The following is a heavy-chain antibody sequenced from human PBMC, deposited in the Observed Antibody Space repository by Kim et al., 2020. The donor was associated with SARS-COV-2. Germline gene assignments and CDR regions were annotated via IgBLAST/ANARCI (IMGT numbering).Heavy chain of an antibody. CDR1: GFTFSSYA. D-gene: IGHD6-19*01. J-gene: IGHJ2*01. Sequence: GGSLRLSCAASGFTFSSYAMSWVRQAPGKGLEWVSVIYSGGSSTYYADSVKGRFTISRDNSKNTLYLQMNSLRAEDTAVYYCAKVHSSGWYDWYFDLWGRGTLVTVSS. CDR2: IYSGGSST. V-gene: IGHV3-23*03. CDR3: AKVHSSGWYDWYFDL.